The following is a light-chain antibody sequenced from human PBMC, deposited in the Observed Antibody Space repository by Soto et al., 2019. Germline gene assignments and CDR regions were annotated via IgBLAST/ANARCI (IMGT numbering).Light chain of an antibody. Sequence: QSVMTQPPSVSAAPGQKVTISCSGSSSNIGGNSVSWYQQLPGTAPKLLIYDDNKRPSGIPDRFSGSKSGTSATLGITGFQTGDEADYYCQSYDSSLSASYVFGGGTKAPS. V-gene: IGLV1-51*01. CDR2: DDN. CDR3: QSYDSSLSASYV. J-gene: IGLJ1*01. CDR1: SSNIGGNS.